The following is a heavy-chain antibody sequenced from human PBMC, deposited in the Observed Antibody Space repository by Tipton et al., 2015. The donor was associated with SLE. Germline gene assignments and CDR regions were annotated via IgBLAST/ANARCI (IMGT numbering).Heavy chain of an antibody. Sequence: GSLRLSCAASGITVRSDYMNWVRQAPGKGPEWVSVIYSGGRTYYADSVKGRFTISRDTSKNTLYLQMNSVRVEDTAVYYCARLADRGGFDYWGQGTLVTVSS. V-gene: IGHV3-66*01. CDR1: GITVRSDY. CDR3: ARLADRGGFDY. J-gene: IGHJ4*02. D-gene: IGHD6-6*01. CDR2: IYSGGRT.